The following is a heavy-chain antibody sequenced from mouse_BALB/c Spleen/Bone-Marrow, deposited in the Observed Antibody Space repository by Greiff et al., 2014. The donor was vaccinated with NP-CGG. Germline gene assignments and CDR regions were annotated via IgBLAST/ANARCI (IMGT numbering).Heavy chain of an antibody. CDR2: ISDGGGYT. CDR3: ARSGERYGAMDY. Sequence: EVQLQQSGGGLVEPGGSLKLSCAASGFTFSDYYMYWVRQTPEKRLEWVATISDGGGYTYYPDSVWGRFTISRDNAKNNLYLQMSSLKSEDTAMYYCARSGERYGAMDYWGQGTSVTVFS. CDR1: GFTFSDYY. D-gene: IGHD2-10*02. V-gene: IGHV5-4*02. J-gene: IGHJ4*01.